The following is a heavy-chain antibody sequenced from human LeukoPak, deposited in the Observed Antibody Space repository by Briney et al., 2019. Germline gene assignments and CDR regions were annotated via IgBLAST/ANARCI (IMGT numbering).Heavy chain of an antibody. CDR3: ARALWFGERYYYGMDV. D-gene: IGHD3-10*01. CDR1: GGSISSGDYY. J-gene: IGHJ6*02. CDR2: IYYSGST. Sequence: SQTLSLTCTVSGGSISSGDYYWSWIRQPPGKGLEWIGYIYYSGSTYYNPSLKSRVTISVDTSKNRFSLKLSSVTAADTAVYYCARALWFGERYYYGMDVWGQGTTVTVSS. V-gene: IGHV4-30-4*01.